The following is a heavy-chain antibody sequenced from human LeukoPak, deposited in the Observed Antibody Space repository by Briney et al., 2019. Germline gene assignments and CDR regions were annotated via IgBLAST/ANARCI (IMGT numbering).Heavy chain of an antibody. V-gene: IGHV3-7*01. J-gene: IGHJ4*02. CDR3: ARHLSGVTGYTYGRGIDY. Sequence: GGSLRLSCAASGITFSDHYMSWIRQAPGKGLEWVANIKKDGSEKYYVDSVKGRFTISRDNAKTSLYLQMNSLRAEDTAVYYCARHLSGVTGYTYGRGIDYWGQGTLVTVSS. CDR1: GITFSDHY. D-gene: IGHD5-18*01. CDR2: IKKDGSEK.